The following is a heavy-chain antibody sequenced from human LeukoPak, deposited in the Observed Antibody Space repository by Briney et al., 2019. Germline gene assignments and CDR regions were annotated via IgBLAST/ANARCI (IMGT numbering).Heavy chain of an antibody. Sequence: ASVKVSCKASGYTFTGYYIHWVRQAPGQGLEWMGWINSTSGGTNYAQKFQGRVTMTRDTSISTAYMELRRLRSDETAVYYCAREGDGSSPSVIYFDYWGQGTLVTVSS. J-gene: IGHJ4*02. CDR1: GYTFTGYY. D-gene: IGHD1-26*01. CDR2: INSTSGGT. V-gene: IGHV1-2*02. CDR3: AREGDGSSPSVIYFDY.